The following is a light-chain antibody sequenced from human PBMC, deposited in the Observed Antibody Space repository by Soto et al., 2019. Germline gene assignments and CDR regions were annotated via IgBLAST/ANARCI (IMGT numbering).Light chain of an antibody. Sequence: DIQMTQSPSTLSASVGDRVTITCRASQSVSFWLAWYQQKPGKAPKLLIYKASNLESGVPSRFSGSGSGTEFTLTSSSLQPDDFGTYYCQQYNTFPPYTFGQGTKLEIK. CDR2: KAS. CDR3: QQYNTFPPYT. J-gene: IGKJ2*01. V-gene: IGKV1-5*03. CDR1: QSVSFW.